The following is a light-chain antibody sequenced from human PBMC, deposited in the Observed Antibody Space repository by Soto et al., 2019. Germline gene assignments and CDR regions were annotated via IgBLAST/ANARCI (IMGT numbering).Light chain of an antibody. J-gene: IGLJ2*01. Sequence: QSALTQPPSVSGSPGQSVTISCTGTSSDVGNYNRVSWYQRSPGTAPKLMIYDVSNRPSGVPDRFSGSKSGNTASLTISGLQAEDEADYYCSSYTSRNTLLFGGGTKLTVL. CDR2: DVS. CDR1: SSDVGNYNR. V-gene: IGLV2-18*02. CDR3: SSYTSRNTLL.